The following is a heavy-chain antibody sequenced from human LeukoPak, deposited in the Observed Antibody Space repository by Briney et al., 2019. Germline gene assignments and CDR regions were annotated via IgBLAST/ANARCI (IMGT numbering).Heavy chain of an antibody. V-gene: IGHV5-51*01. CDR2: IYPRDSDT. CDR1: GYSFTNYR. CDR3: ARRRGCTSGICYFDY. J-gene: IGHJ4*02. D-gene: IGHD2-8*01. Sequence: GESLKISCKSSGYSFTNYRIGWVRQMPGKGLEWMGIIYPRDSDTRYSPSFQGQVTISVDKSISTAYLQWSSLKASDTAMYYCARRRGCTSGICYFDYWGQGTLVTVSS.